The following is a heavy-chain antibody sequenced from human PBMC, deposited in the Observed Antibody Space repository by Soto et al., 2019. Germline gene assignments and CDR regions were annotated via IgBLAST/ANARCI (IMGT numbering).Heavy chain of an antibody. CDR2: INHSGST. V-gene: IGHV4-34*01. CDR1: GGSFSDYH. CDR3: ARAYDYEEYFDY. D-gene: IGHD3-16*01. J-gene: IGHJ4*02. Sequence: SETLSLTCAVYGGSFSDYHWSWIRQPPGKGLEWIGEINHSGSTNYNPSLKSRVTISVDTSKNQFSLKLSSVTAADTAVYYCARAYDYEEYFDYWGQGTLVTVSS.